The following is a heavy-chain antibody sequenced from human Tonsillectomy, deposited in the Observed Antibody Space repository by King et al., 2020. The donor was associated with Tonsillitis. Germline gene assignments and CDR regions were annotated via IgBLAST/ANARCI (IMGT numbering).Heavy chain of an antibody. D-gene: IGHD5-18*01. V-gene: IGHV3-33*08. CDR3: ARASGGLDTKWYFDL. CDR1: GFTFSSYG. J-gene: IGHJ2*01. CDR2: IWYDGSNK. Sequence: VQLVESGGGVVQPGRSLRLSCAASGFTFSSYGMHWVRQAPGKGLEWVAGIWYDGSNKYYADSVQGRFTISRDNSKNTLYLQMNSLRADDTAVYYCARASGGLDTKWYFDLWGRGTLVTVSS.